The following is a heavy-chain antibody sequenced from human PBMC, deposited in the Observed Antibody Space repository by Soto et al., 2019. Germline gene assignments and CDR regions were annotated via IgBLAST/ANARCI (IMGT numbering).Heavy chain of an antibody. CDR2: IYYSGST. J-gene: IGHJ4*02. CDR3: ARDRYYYGSGGLALDY. CDR1: GGSISSYY. D-gene: IGHD3-10*01. V-gene: IGHV4-59*01. Sequence: KPSETLSLTCTVSGGSISSYYWSWIRQPPGKGLEWIGYIYYSGSTNYNPSLKSRVTISVDTSKNQFSLKLSSVTAADTAVYYCARDRYYYGSGGLALDYWGQGTLVTAPQ.